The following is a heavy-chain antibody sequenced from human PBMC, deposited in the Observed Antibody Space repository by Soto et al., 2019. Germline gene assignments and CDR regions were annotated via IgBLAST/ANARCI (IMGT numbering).Heavy chain of an antibody. Sequence: EVQLVESGGGLVKPGGSLRLSCAASGFTFSSYSMNWVRQAPGKGLEWVSSISSSSSYIYYADSVKGRFTISRDNAKNSRYLQMNSLRAEDTAGYYCARDRGWISGVWGQGTTVTVSS. J-gene: IGHJ6*02. CDR2: ISSSSSYI. V-gene: IGHV3-21*01. CDR3: ARDRGWISGV. CDR1: GFTFSSYS. D-gene: IGHD5-12*01.